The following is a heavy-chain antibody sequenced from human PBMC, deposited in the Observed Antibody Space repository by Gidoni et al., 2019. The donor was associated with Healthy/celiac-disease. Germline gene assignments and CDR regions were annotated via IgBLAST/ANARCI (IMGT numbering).Heavy chain of an antibody. V-gene: IGHV3-21*01. D-gene: IGHD5-12*01. CDR2: ISSSSSYI. Sequence: EVQLVESGGGLVKPGGSLRLSCPASGFTFDRYSMNWVRQAPGKGLEWVSSISSSSSYIYYADSVKGRFTISRDNAKNSLYLQMNSLRAEDTAVYYCASGYSGYDFSLNFDYWGQGTLVTVSS. CDR1: GFTFDRYS. CDR3: ASGYSGYDFSLNFDY. J-gene: IGHJ4*02.